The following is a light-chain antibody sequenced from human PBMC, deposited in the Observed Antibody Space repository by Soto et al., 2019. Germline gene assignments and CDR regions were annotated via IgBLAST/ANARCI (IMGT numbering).Light chain of an antibody. CDR2: KAS. CDR1: QSISTW. J-gene: IGKJ2*04. V-gene: IGKV1-5*03. Sequence: DIPMTQSPSTLSASVGDRVTITCRASQSISTWLAWYQQKPGKAPKLLIYKASTLQSGGPSRFSGSGSGPDFSLTISSLQPEGSGTYCCQQYTTCCSFGQGTKVDIK. CDR3: QQYTTCCS.